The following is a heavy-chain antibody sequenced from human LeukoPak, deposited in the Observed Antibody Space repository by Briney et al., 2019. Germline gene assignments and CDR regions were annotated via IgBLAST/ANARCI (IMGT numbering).Heavy chain of an antibody. Sequence: GASVKVSCKASGGTFSSYAISWVRQAPGQGLEWMGGIIPIFGTANYAQKFQGRVTITADESTSTAYMELSSLRSEDTAVYYCARTPAPSRHYYYYYYMDVWGKGTTVTVSS. CDR1: GGTFSSYA. J-gene: IGHJ6*03. CDR3: ARTPAPSRHYYYYYYMDV. D-gene: IGHD2-2*01. CDR2: IIPIFGTA. V-gene: IGHV1-69*13.